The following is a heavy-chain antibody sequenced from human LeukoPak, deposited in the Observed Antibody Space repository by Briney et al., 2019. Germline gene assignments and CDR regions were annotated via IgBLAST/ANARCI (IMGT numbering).Heavy chain of an antibody. CDR2: MYYNGGT. V-gene: IGHV4-39*07. CDR1: GGSVSSNRFY. D-gene: IGHD3-22*01. CDR3: ARDPDYYDDSGYT. Sequence: SETLSPTCTVSGGSVSSNRFYWGWIRQPPGKGLDWIGSMYYNGGTYYNPSLKSRVTISADTYKNQVSLKLSSVTAADTAVYYCARDPDYYDDSGYTWGQGTLVTVSS. J-gene: IGHJ5*02.